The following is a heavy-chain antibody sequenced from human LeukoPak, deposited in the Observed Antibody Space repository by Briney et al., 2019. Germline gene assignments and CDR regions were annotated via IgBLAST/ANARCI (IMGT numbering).Heavy chain of an antibody. V-gene: IGHV3-21*01. Sequence: GGSLRLSCAASGLTFNFYAMHWVRQAPGKGPEWVSSISSSSSYIYYADSVKGRFTISRDNAKNSLYLQMNSLRAEDTAVYYCARDPPRYYYGSGSSSLDYWGQGTLVTVSS. D-gene: IGHD3-10*01. CDR3: ARDPPRYYYGSGSSSLDY. CDR2: ISSSSSYI. CDR1: GLTFNFYA. J-gene: IGHJ4*02.